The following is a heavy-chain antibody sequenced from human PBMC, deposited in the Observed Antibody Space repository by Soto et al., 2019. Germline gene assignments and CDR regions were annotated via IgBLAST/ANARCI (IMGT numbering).Heavy chain of an antibody. CDR2: IYWDDDK. CDR3: AHRRAAACTGVWFDP. J-gene: IGHJ5*02. V-gene: IGHV2-5*02. Sequence: QITLKESGPTLVKPTQTLTLTCTFSGFSLSTSGVGVGWIRQPPGKALEWLALIYWDDDKRYSPSLKSRLNITKDTYKNPVVLTMTHMDPVDTATYYCAHRRAAACTGVWFDPWGQGTLVPVSS. D-gene: IGHD6-13*01. CDR1: GFSLSTSGVG.